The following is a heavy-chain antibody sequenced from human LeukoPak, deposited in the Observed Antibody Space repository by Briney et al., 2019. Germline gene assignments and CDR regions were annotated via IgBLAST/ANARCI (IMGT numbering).Heavy chain of an antibody. CDR3: ARAVAVAIDY. J-gene: IGHJ4*02. CDR1: GGSFSGYY. D-gene: IGHD6-19*01. CDR2: INHSGST. Sequence: SETLSLTCAVYGGSFSGYYWSWIRQPPGKGLEWIGEINHSGSTNYNPSLKSRVTISVDTSKNQFSLQLNSVTPEDTAVYYCARAVAVAIDYWGQGTLVTVSS. V-gene: IGHV4-34*01.